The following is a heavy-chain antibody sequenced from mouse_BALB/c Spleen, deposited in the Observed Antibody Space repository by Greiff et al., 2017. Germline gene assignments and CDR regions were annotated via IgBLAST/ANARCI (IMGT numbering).Heavy chain of an antibody. D-gene: IGHD1-2*01. CDR2: ISSGSSTI. Sequence: EVNVVESGGGLVQPGGSRKLSCAASGFTFSSFGMHWVRQAPEKGLEWVAYISSGSSTIYYADTVKGRFTISRDNPKNTLFLQMTSLRSEDTAMYYCARAPFTASSYFDYWGQGTTLTVSS. J-gene: IGHJ2*01. CDR3: ARAPFTASSYFDY. CDR1: GFTFSSFG. V-gene: IGHV5-17*02.